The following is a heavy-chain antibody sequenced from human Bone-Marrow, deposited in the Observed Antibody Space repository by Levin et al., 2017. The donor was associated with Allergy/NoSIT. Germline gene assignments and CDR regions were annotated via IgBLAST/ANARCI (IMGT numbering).Heavy chain of an antibody. J-gene: IGHJ4*02. CDR2: ITKPSRTI. CDR1: GFILRTSD. D-gene: IGHD7-27*01. CDR3: VTDESGDEDFDY. V-gene: IGHV3-48*01. Sequence: ETLSLTCAASGFILRTSDMNWVRQAPGKGLEWISFITKPSRTISYADSVKGRFTVSRDNVKNLLYLDMNSLRAEDTAVYYCVTDESGDEDFDYWGQGTLVTVSS.